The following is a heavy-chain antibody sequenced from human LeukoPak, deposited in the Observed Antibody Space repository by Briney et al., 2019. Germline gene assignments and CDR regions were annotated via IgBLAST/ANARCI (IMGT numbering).Heavy chain of an antibody. CDR3: ARGDSSGWYEGNFGY. Sequence: PGGSLRLSCAASGFTFSSYSMNWVRQAPGKGLEWVSSISSSSSYIYYADSVKGRFTISRDNAKNSLYLQMNSLRAEDTAVYYCARGDSSGWYEGNFGYWGQGTLVTVSS. J-gene: IGHJ4*02. CDR1: GFTFSSYS. CDR2: ISSSSSYI. V-gene: IGHV3-21*01. D-gene: IGHD6-19*01.